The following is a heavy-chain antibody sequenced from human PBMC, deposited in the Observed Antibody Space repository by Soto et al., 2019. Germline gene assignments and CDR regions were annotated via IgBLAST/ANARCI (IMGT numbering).Heavy chain of an antibody. CDR1: GNNFSRYY. CDR2: INPSGSSA. CDR3: ARAETGSFCCSAY. V-gene: IGHV1-46*01. D-gene: IGHD1-26*01. Sequence: QVQLVQSGAEVKKPGASVKVSCKASGNNFSRYYIHWLRQAPGQGLEWMGIINPSGSSASYAQKFQGRVTMTRDTSTSTVYMELSGLRVEDTAVYYCARAETGSFCCSAYWGQGTLVTVSS. J-gene: IGHJ4*02.